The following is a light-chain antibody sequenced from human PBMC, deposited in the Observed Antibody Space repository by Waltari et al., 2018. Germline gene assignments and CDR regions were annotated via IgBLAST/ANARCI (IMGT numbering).Light chain of an antibody. CDR3: QHYVSLPVT. CDR2: GTS. Sequence: EILLTQSPGTLSLSPGERATLSCRASQSVGRSLAWYQQKPGQPPRLLIYGTSNRATGTPDRFSGGGSGTDFSLTISRLEPEDVAVYDCQHYVSLPVTFGQGTKVEIK. J-gene: IGKJ1*01. V-gene: IGKV3-20*01. CDR1: QSVGRS.